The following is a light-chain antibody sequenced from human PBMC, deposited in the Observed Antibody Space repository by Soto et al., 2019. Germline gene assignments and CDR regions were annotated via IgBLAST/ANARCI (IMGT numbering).Light chain of an antibody. CDR3: QQYDTYPRT. CDR1: QSISNW. J-gene: IGKJ1*01. CDR2: KAS. V-gene: IGKV1-5*03. Sequence: DIQMTQSPSTLSASVGDRVTITCRASQSISNWLAWYQQKPGKAPKLLIFKASTLEIGVPSRFSDSGSGTEFTLNLSSLQPDDFATYHCQQYDTYPRTFGQGTKVDIK.